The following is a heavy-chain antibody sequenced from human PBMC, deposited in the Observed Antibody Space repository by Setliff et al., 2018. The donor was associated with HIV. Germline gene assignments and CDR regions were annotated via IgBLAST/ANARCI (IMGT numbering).Heavy chain of an antibody. CDR2: MNPNSGVS. CDR3: ASGKGVGGVIITGGLDV. V-gene: IGHV1-8*01. D-gene: IGHD3-10*01. J-gene: IGHJ6*04. CDR1: GHTFTNVD. Sequence: ASVKVSCKASGHTFTNVDIQWLRRATGQGLEWMGWMNPNSGVSGYAQKFQGRVAMTRDTSISTAYMELSSLTSEDTGVYYCASGKGVGGVIITGGLDVWGKGTTVTVSS.